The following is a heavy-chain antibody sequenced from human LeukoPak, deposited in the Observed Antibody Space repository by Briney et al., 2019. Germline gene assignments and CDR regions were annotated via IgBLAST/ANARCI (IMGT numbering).Heavy chain of an antibody. J-gene: IGHJ4*02. CDR2: IRGSGGST. CDR3: AKGFLPSSHWSLPHYYFDY. D-gene: IGHD2/OR15-2a*01. CDR1: GFTFSSYA. Sequence: GGSLRLSCAASGFTFSSYAMSWVRQAPGKGLEWVSAIRGSGGSTYYADSVKGRFTISRDNSKNTLYLQMNSLRAEDTAVYYCAKGFLPSSHWSLPHYYFDYWGQGTLVTVSS. V-gene: IGHV3-23*01.